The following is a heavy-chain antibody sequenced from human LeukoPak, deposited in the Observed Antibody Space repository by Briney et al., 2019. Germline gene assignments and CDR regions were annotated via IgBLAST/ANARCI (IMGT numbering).Heavy chain of an antibody. Sequence: KAGGSLRLSCAASGFTFSSYSMNWVRQAPGKGLEWVSSISSSSSYIYYADSVRGRFTISRDNAKNSLYLQMNSLRAEDTAVYYCARDKYGSPTTAFDIWGQGTMVTVSS. D-gene: IGHD6-6*01. CDR2: ISSSSSYI. V-gene: IGHV3-21*01. J-gene: IGHJ3*02. CDR3: ARDKYGSPTTAFDI. CDR1: GFTFSSYS.